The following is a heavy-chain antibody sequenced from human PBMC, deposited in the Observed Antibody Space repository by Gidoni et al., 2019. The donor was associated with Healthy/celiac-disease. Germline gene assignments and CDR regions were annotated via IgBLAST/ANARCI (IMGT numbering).Heavy chain of an antibody. D-gene: IGHD2-2*01. V-gene: IGHV3-43*01. J-gene: IGHJ4*02. Sequence: EVQLVESGGVVVQPGGSLRLSCAASGFTFDAYTMHCVRQAPGKGLEWVSMIRWDGGSKYYADSVKGRFTISRDNSKNSLYLQMNSLRTEDTALYYCAKDLGSSTRGRAFDYWGQGTLVTVSS. CDR2: IRWDGGSK. CDR3: AKDLGSSTRGRAFDY. CDR1: GFTFDAYT.